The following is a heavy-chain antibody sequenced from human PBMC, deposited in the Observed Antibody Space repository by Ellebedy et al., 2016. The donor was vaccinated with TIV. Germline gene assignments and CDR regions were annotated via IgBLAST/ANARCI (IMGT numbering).Heavy chain of an antibody. J-gene: IGHJ6*02. D-gene: IGHD4/OR15-4a*01. CDR1: GYTFTAYY. CDR2: INPDSGGT. V-gene: IGHV1-2*02. Sequence: ASVKVSCKASGYTFTAYYMHWVRQAPGQGLEWMGWINPDSGGTNFAQKFQGRVTMTRDTSINTVYMELSRLQSDDTAVYHCARVLRATSGMDVWGQGTTVTVS. CDR3: ARVLRATSGMDV.